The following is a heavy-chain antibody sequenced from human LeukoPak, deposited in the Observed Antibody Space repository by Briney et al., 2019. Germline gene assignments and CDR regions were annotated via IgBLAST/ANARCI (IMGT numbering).Heavy chain of an antibody. Sequence: GASLRFSCAASGFTFSNYAISWVRQAPGKGLEWVSAITGSGGNTYYADSVKGRFTISRDNSKNTVFLQMNSLRAEDTAVYYCAKWGDYDVLTGYYVSNYWGQGTLVTVSS. J-gene: IGHJ4*02. CDR2: ITGSGGNT. V-gene: IGHV3-23*01. CDR1: GFTFSNYA. CDR3: AKWGDYDVLTGYYVSNY. D-gene: IGHD3-9*01.